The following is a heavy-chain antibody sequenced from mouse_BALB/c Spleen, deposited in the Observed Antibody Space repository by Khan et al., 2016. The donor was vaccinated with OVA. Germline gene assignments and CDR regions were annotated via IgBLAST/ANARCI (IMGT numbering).Heavy chain of an antibody. Sequence: VQLKESGPGLVAPSQSLSISCPISGFSLTNYGVHWVRQPPGKGLEWLVVIWSDGSSTYNSALKSRLSITSDNSKSHVFLKMNSLQTDDTAIYFCARQPYHQYNVMDYWGQGTLVTVSS. CDR2: IWSDGSS. CDR1: GFSLTNYG. CDR3: ARQPYHQYNVMDY. D-gene: IGHD2-10*01. J-gene: IGHJ4*01. V-gene: IGHV2-6-1*01.